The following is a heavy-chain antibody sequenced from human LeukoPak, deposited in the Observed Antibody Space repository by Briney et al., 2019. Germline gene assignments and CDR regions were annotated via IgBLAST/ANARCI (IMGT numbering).Heavy chain of an antibody. CDR3: AREILRYFDWLLPLYYYYGMDV. CDR1: GFTFSSCW. Sequence: PGGSLRLSCAASGFTFSSCWMSWVRQAPGKGLEWVANIKQDGSEKYYVDSVKGRFTISRDNAKNSLYLQMNSLRAEDTAVYYCAREILRYFDWLLPLYYYYGMDVWGQGTTVTVSS. J-gene: IGHJ6*02. D-gene: IGHD3-9*01. V-gene: IGHV3-7*01. CDR2: IKQDGSEK.